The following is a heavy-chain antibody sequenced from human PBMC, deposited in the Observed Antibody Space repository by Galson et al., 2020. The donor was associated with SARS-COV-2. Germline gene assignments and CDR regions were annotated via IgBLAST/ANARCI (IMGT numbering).Heavy chain of an antibody. CDR1: GGTINTYA. D-gene: IGHD4-17*01. Sequence: SVKVSSKASGGTINTYAISWVRKAPGQGSERMGGIIPILGIANYAQKFQGRVTITADKSTSTAYMELSSLRSEDTAVYYCARVGGDYVGNANGYWGQGTLVTVSS. J-gene: IGHJ4*02. V-gene: IGHV1-69*10. CDR2: IIPILGIA. CDR3: ARVGGDYVGNANGY.